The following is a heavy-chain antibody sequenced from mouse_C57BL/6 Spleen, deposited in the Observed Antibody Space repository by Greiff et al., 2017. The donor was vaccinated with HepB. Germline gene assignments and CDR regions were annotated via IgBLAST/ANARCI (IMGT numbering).Heavy chain of an antibody. CDR3: ARQDYGSSPNWYFDV. V-gene: IGHV1-59*01. J-gene: IGHJ1*03. CDR1: GYTFTSYW. Sequence: QVQLQQPGAELVRPGTSVKLSCKASGYTFTSYWMHWVKQRPGQGLEWIGVIDPSDSYTNYNQKFKGKATLTVDTSSSTAYMQLSSLTSEDSAVYYCARQDYGSSPNWYFDVWGTGTTVTVSS. D-gene: IGHD1-1*01. CDR2: IDPSDSYT.